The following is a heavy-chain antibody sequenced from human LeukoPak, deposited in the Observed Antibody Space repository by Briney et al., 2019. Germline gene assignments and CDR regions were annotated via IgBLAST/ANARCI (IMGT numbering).Heavy chain of an antibody. J-gene: IGHJ4*02. Sequence: GGSLRLSCAASGFTFSDYYMSWIRQAPGKGLEWVSYISSSGSTIYYADSVKGRFTISRDNAENSLYLQMNSLRAEDTAVYYCASCHYDSSGPFDYWGQGTLVTVSS. CDR3: ASCHYDSSGPFDY. D-gene: IGHD3-22*01. V-gene: IGHV3-11*01. CDR2: ISSSGSTI. CDR1: GFTFSDYY.